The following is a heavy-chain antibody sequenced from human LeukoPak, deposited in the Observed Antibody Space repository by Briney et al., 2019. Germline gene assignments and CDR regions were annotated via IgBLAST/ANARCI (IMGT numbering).Heavy chain of an antibody. CDR3: ASYSGSYSAFDY. CDR1: GYTFTSYY. J-gene: IGHJ4*02. Sequence: ASVKVSCKASGYTFTSYYMHWVRQAPGQGLEWMGIINPSGGSTSYAQKFQGRVTVTRDTSTSTVYMELSSLRSEDTAVYYCASYSGSYSAFDYWGQGTLVTVSS. D-gene: IGHD1-26*01. V-gene: IGHV1-46*01. CDR2: INPSGGST.